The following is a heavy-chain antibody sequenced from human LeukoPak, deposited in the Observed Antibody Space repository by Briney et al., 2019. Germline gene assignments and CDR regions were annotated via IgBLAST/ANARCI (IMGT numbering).Heavy chain of an antibody. Sequence: ASVKVSCKASGYTFTSYDINWVRQATGQGLEWMGWMNPNSGNTGYAQKFQGRVTMTRNTSISTAYMELSSLRSEDTAVYYCARAGGYCGRISCPYYFDYWGQRSLVAVSS. CDR2: MNPNSGNT. J-gene: IGHJ4*02. D-gene: IGHD2-15*01. CDR1: GYTFTSYD. CDR3: ARAGGYCGRISCPYYFDY. V-gene: IGHV1-8*01.